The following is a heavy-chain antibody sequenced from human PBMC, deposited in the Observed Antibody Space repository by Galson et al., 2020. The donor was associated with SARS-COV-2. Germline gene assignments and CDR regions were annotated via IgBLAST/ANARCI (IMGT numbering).Heavy chain of an antibody. Sequence: ASETLSLTCTVSGGSISSYYWSWIRQPPGKGLEWIGYIYYSGSTNYNPSLKSRVTISVDTSKNQFSLKLSSVTAADTAVYYCARLDYGDYWGLFDPWGQGTLVTVSS. CDR1: GGSISSYY. V-gene: IGHV4-59*08. CDR3: ARLDYGDYWGLFDP. J-gene: IGHJ5*02. CDR2: IYYSGST. D-gene: IGHD4-17*01.